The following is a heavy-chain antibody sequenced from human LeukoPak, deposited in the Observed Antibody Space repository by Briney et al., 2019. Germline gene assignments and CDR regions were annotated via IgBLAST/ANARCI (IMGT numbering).Heavy chain of an antibody. Sequence: ASVKVSSKASGYTFTNYDINWVRQAPGQGLEWMGWMNPNSRNTGYARNFQGRVTMTSDTSMGTAYMELSSLRSEDTAMYYCARGNYYGNSVYDAFDIWGRGTMVTVSS. J-gene: IGHJ3*02. CDR2: MNPNSRNT. CDR1: GYTFTNYD. V-gene: IGHV1-8*01. CDR3: ARGNYYGNSVYDAFDI. D-gene: IGHD3-22*01.